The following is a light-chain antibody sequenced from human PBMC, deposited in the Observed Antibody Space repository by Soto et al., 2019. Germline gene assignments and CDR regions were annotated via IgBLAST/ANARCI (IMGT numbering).Light chain of an antibody. V-gene: IGLV1-47*01. J-gene: IGLJ2*01. Sequence: QSVLTQPPSASGTPGQRVTISCSGSSSNIGSYNVHWYQQVPGTAPKLLIYRNNQRPSGVPDRFSGSKSGTSASLVISGLRSEDEGDYYCATWDDSLSGLVVFGGGTKLTVL. CDR1: SSNIGSYN. CDR2: RNN. CDR3: ATWDDSLSGLVV.